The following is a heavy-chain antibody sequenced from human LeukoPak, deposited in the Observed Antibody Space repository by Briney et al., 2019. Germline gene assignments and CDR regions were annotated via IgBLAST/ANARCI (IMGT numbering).Heavy chain of an antibody. CDR3: ARDVAVAGTELDFDY. V-gene: IGHV1-18*01. D-gene: IGHD6-19*01. CDR1: GYTFTSYG. CDR2: ISAYNGNT. Sequence: ASLKVSCKASGYTFTSYGISWVRQAPGQGLEWMGWISAYNGNTNYAQKLQGRVTMTTDTSTSTAYMELRSLRSDNTAVYYCARDVAVAGTELDFDYWGQGTLVTVSS. J-gene: IGHJ4*02.